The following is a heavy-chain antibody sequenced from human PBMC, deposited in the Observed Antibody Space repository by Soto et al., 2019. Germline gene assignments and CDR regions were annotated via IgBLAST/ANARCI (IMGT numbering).Heavy chain of an antibody. CDR1: GYTFTSYD. V-gene: IGHV1-18*01. Sequence: ASVKVSCKASGYTFTSYDINWVRQATGQGLEWMGWISAYNGNTNYAQKLQGRVTMTTDTSTSTAYMELRSLRSDDTAVYYCARDHDYSNYVNWFDPWSQGTLVTVS. CDR3: ARDHDYSNYVNWFDP. CDR2: ISAYNGNT. D-gene: IGHD4-4*01. J-gene: IGHJ5*02.